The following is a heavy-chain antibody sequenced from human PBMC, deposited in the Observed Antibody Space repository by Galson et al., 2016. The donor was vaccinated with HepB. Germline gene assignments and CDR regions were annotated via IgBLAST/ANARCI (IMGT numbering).Heavy chain of an antibody. V-gene: IGHV3-48*04. D-gene: IGHD3-3*01. CDR2: ITGSGTVL. Sequence: SLRLSCAASGFTFSTYSMSWARQAPGKGLEWISCITGSGTVLFYADSVKGRFTISRDNARNSLYLHLNSLRAEDTAVYYCARGHYEVWGQGTLVTVSS. CDR1: GFTFSTYS. CDR3: ARGHYEV. J-gene: IGHJ4*02.